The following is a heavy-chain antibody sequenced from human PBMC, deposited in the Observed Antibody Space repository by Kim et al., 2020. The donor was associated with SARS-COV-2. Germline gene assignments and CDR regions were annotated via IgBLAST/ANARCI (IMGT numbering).Heavy chain of an antibody. J-gene: IGHJ3*02. CDR3: AKDGYGSYYHDAFDI. D-gene: IGHD1-26*01. Sequence: DSLKGRFTTSRDNSKNTLYLQMNSLRAEDTAVYYCAKDGYGSYYHDAFDIWGKGTMVTVSS. V-gene: IGHV3-23*01.